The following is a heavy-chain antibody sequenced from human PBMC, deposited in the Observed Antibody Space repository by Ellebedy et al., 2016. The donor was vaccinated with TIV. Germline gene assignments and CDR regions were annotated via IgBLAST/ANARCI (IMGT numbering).Heavy chain of an antibody. D-gene: IGHD2-21*01. V-gene: IGHV3-23*01. J-gene: IGHJ4*02. Sequence: GESLKISCAASGFTFSRHAMSWVRQAPGKGLEWVSGLFGSGGGITYGDSVKGRFTISRDNSKNTVDLQMNSLRAEDTAVYYCAKDRTPGDGFWVFDQWGQGTLVTVS. CDR2: LFGSGGGI. CDR1: GFTFSRHA. CDR3: AKDRTPGDGFWVFDQ.